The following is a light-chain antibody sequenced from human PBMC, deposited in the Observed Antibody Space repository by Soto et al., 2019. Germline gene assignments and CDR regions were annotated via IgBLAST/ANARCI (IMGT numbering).Light chain of an antibody. J-gene: IGLJ1*01. CDR3: SSFTSRFTFNYI. CDR1: SSDVGGYNY. CDR2: EAT. Sequence: QSALTQPASVSGSPGQSITISCTGTSSDVGGYNYVSWYQQHPGKAPKIIIYEATNRPSGVSNRFSGSKSGNTASLTISGLQAEDDADYYCSSFTSRFTFNYIFGTGTKVNV. V-gene: IGLV2-14*01.